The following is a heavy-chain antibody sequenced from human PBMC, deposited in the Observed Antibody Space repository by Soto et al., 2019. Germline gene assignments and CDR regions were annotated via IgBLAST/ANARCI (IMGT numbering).Heavy chain of an antibody. CDR3: ARDSLFALNYGMDG. Sequence: GGSLRLCCTVAGFTVSSYYMHLVRQAPGKGLEWVSVIYSGGSTFYADSVKGRFTISRDNSKNTLFLQMNSLRAEDTAVYYCARDSLFALNYGMDGWGQGNTVTVSS. V-gene: IGHV3-53*01. CDR2: IYSGGST. D-gene: IGHD2-21*01. J-gene: IGHJ6*02. CDR1: GFTVSSYY.